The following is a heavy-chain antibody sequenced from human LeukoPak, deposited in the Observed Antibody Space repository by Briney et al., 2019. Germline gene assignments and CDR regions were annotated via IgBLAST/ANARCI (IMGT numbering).Heavy chain of an antibody. V-gene: IGHV3-23*01. CDR2: ISFSGRST. J-gene: IGHJ4*02. CDR1: GFTFSDYA. D-gene: IGHD1-26*01. Sequence: GGSLRLSCAVSGFTFSDYAMSWVRQAPGKGLEWVLGISFSGRSTNYADSVKGRFIISRDNSNNTLHLQMNSLRAEDTAVYYCAKDREKAVGATIFDHWGQGTLVTVSS. CDR3: AKDREKAVGATIFDH.